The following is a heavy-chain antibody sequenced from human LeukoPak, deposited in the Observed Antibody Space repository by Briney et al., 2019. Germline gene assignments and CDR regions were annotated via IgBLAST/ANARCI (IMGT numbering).Heavy chain of an antibody. Sequence: SETLSLTCTVSGGSISSSSYYWGWIRQPPGKGLEWIGSIYYSGSTYYNPSLKSRVTISVDTSKNQFSLKLSSVTAADTAVYYCAGERGYSYGADYWGQGTLVTVSS. CDR1: GGSISSSSYY. V-gene: IGHV4-39*01. CDR3: AGERGYSYGADY. CDR2: IYYSGST. J-gene: IGHJ4*02. D-gene: IGHD5-18*01.